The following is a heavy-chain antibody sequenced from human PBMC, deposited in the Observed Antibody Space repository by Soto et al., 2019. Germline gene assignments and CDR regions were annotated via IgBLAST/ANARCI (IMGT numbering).Heavy chain of an antibody. V-gene: IGHV3-15*01. Sequence: GGSLRLSCAASGVTFSNAWMSWVRQAPGKGLEWVGRIKSKTDGGTTDYAAPVKGRFTISRDDSKNTLYLQMNSLKTEDTAVYYFTTGPTYYYGSAPYYFDYWGQGTLVTGSS. J-gene: IGHJ4*02. CDR1: GVTFSNAW. D-gene: IGHD3-10*01. CDR2: IKSKTDGGTT. CDR3: TTGPTYYYGSAPYYFDY.